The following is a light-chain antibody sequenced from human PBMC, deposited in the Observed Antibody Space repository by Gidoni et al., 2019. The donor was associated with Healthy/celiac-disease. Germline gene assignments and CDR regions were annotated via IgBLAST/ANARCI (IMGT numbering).Light chain of an antibody. CDR1: QSVSSSY. Sequence: IVLTQSPGTLSLSPGERATLSCRASQSVSSSYLAWSQQKPGQAPRLLIYGASSRATGIPDRFSGSGAGTDFTLTISRLEPEDFAVYYGQQYGSSPPYSFGQGTKLEIK. CDR2: GAS. V-gene: IGKV3-20*01. J-gene: IGKJ2*03. CDR3: QQYGSSPPYS.